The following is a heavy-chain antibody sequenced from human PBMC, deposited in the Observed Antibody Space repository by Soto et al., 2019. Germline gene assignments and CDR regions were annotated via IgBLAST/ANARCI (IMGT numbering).Heavy chain of an antibody. CDR3: TRANWYSEN. V-gene: IGHV4-59*11. J-gene: IGHJ4*02. Sequence: QVQLQESGPGLVKPSETLSLACTVSGGSINNHYWSWIRQPPGKGLEWIGYIYYTGSTNYNPFLKSRVTMSVDTSKTQLSLNLTSLTTEDTAMYYGTRANWYSENWGQGSLATVSS. D-gene: IGHD2-8*01. CDR2: IYYTGST. CDR1: GGSINNHY.